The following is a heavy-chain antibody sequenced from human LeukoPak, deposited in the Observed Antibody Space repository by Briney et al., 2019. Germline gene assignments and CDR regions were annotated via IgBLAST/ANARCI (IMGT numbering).Heavy chain of an antibody. D-gene: IGHD1-26*01. J-gene: IGHJ4*02. V-gene: IGHV3-11*04. CDR3: ARDHGMGAVLGKVDY. CDR1: GFTFSDYY. CDR2: ISSSSSTI. Sequence: GGSLRLSCAASGFTFSDYYMSWIRQAPGKGLEWVSYISSSSSTIYYADSVKGRFTISRDNAKNSLYLQMNSLRAEDTAVYYCARDHGMGAVLGKVDYWGQGTLVTVSS.